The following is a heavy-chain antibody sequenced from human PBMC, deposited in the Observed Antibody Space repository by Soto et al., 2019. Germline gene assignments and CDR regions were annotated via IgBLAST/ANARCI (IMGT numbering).Heavy chain of an antibody. CDR1: GYTFNTYC. Sequence: VSVMVSCKTFGYTFNTYCISWLRQAPGQGLEWIGWISTYNGKTNYVPKFQGRITMTTDTSTSAAYMELRGLRSDDTALYLCARDSSNYFEFWGQGTPDNVSS. V-gene: IGHV1-18*01. CDR2: ISTYNGKT. D-gene: IGHD6-19*01. CDR3: ARDSSNYFEF. J-gene: IGHJ4*02.